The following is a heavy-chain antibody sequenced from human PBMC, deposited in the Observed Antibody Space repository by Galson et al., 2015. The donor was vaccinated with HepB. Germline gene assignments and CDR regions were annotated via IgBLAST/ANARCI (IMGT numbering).Heavy chain of an antibody. CDR1: GSTFSSYG. V-gene: IGHV1-69*13. J-gene: IGHJ4*02. Sequence: SVKVSCKASGSTFSSYGISWVRQAPGQGLEWIGGIILILGTANYAQKFQGRVMMTADESTSTAYMVLSGLTSEDTAVYYCATARRNYDYLWGGWGQGTLVTVSS. CDR2: IILILGTA. CDR3: ATARRNYDYLWGG. D-gene: IGHD3-16*01.